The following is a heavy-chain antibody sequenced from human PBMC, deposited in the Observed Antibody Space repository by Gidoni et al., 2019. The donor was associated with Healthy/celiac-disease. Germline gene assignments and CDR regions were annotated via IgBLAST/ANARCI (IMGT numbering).Heavy chain of an antibody. D-gene: IGHD6-13*01. Sequence: EVQRVESGGGLVKPGGSLRLACAASGVTFSDAWMSWVRQAPGKGLEWVGRIKSKTDGGTTDYAAPVKGRFTISRDDSKNTLYLQMNSLKTEDTAVYYCTTTNQYPGIGPLWEWGQGTMVTVSS. J-gene: IGHJ3*01. CDR1: GVTFSDAW. CDR2: IKSKTDGGTT. CDR3: TTTNQYPGIGPLWE. V-gene: IGHV3-15*01.